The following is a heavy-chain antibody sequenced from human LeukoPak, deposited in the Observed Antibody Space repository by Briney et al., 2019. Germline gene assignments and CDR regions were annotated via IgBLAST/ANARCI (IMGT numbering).Heavy chain of an antibody. Sequence: GASVKVSCKASGYTFTGYYMHWVRQAPGQGLVWMGRINPNSGGTNYAQKFQGRVTMPRDTSISTAHMKLSRLRSDDTAVYYFARVAARRGDYWGQGTLVTVSS. CDR1: GYTFTGYY. CDR2: INPNSGGT. CDR3: ARVAARRGDY. V-gene: IGHV1-2*06. D-gene: IGHD6-6*01. J-gene: IGHJ4*02.